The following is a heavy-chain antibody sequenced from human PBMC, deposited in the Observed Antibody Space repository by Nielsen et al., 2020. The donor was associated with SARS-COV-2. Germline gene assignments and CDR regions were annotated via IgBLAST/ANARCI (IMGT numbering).Heavy chain of an antibody. CDR2: INPNSGGT. Sequence: ASVKVSCKASGYTFTGYYMHWVRQAPGQGLEWMGRINPNSGGTNYAQKFQGRVTMIRDTSISTAYMELSRLRSDDTAVYYCARDYGENYGDYKDENWFDPWGQGTLVTVSS. D-gene: IGHD4-17*01. CDR3: ARDYGENYGDYKDENWFDP. J-gene: IGHJ5*02. CDR1: GYTFTGYY. V-gene: IGHV1-2*06.